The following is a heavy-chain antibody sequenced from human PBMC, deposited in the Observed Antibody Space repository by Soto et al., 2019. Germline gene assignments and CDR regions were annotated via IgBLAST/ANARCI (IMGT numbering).Heavy chain of an antibody. Sequence: SETLSLTCTVAGGSISSYYWSWIRQPPGKGLEWIGYIYYSGSTNYNPSLKGRVTISVDTSKNQFSLKLSSVTAADTAVYYCARGSRSSSWSLFDPWGQGTQVTVSS. V-gene: IGHV4-59*01. CDR3: ARGSRSSSWSLFDP. CDR2: IYYSGST. J-gene: IGHJ5*02. CDR1: GGSISSYY. D-gene: IGHD6-13*01.